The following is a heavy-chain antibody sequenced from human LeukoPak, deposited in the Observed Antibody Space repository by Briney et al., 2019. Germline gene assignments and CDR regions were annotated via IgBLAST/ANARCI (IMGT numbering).Heavy chain of an antibody. J-gene: IGHJ4*02. D-gene: IGHD5-24*01. CDR3: ARLSPRDGYNYFDY. V-gene: IGHV4-59*08. CDR2: IYYRVST. CDR1: GGSISTYY. Sequence: PSETLSLTSTVPGGSISTYYWSWIRPPPGKGLEWIGYIYYRVSTNHNTSLKSRVTISVDMSNTQFSLKLSSVTAAVTAVYYCARLSPRDGYNYFDYWGRGTLVTVSS.